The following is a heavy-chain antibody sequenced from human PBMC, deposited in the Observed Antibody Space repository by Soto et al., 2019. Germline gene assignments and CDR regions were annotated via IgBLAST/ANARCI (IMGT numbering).Heavy chain of an antibody. V-gene: IGHV2-5*02. Sequence: QITLKESGPTLVNPTQTLTLTCTFSGFSLSTTHMGVGWIRQPPGKALEWLTQIYWDDDKRYSPSLKSRLTITKDTSKNQVVLTMTNMDPVDTATYYCIHIFNSNSGSYRYFDYWGQGTLVTVSS. CDR1: GFSLSTTHMG. D-gene: IGHD3-16*02. CDR3: IHIFNSNSGSYRYFDY. J-gene: IGHJ4*02. CDR2: IYWDDDK.